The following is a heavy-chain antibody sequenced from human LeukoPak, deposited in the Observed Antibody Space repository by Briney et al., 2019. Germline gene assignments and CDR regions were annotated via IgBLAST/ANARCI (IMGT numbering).Heavy chain of an antibody. CDR3: ARVEWELDAFDI. J-gene: IGHJ3*02. CDR1: GYTFTGHY. D-gene: IGHD1-26*01. Sequence: GASVKVSCKASGYTFTGHYMHWVRQAPGQGLEWMGWINPNSGGTNYAQKFQGRVTMTRDTSISTAYMELSRLRSDDTAVYYCARVEWELDAFDIWGQGTMVTVSS. V-gene: IGHV1-2*02. CDR2: INPNSGGT.